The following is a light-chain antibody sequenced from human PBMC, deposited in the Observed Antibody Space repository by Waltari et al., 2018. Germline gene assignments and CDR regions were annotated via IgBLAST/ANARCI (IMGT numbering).Light chain of an antibody. V-gene: IGKV1-16*01. Sequence: DIQMTQSPYSLAASVGDRVTIPCRASQGISKFLSWFRQKPGKAPESLIYGASSLQSGVPSRFSGSGSGTDFTLTISSLQPEDFASYYCQQYKTFPLTFGGGTKVEIK. CDR2: GAS. CDR1: QGISKF. J-gene: IGKJ4*01. CDR3: QQYKTFPLT.